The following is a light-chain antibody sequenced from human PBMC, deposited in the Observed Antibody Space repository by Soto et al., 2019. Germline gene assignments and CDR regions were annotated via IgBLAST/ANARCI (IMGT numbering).Light chain of an antibody. V-gene: IGLV2-14*01. CDR2: AVT. Sequence: QSVLTQPASVSGSPGQSITISCTGTSSDVGGYNYVSWYQQHPGKAPKLMIYAVTDRPSGGSSRFSGSKSGNTASLTISGLQAEDEADYYCSSYTSSSTLFGTGTKGTVL. CDR3: SSYTSSSTL. CDR1: SSDVGGYNY. J-gene: IGLJ1*01.